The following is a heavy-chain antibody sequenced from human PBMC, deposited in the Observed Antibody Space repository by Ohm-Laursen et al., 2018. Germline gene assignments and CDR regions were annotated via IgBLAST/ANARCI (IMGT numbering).Heavy chain of an antibody. J-gene: IGHJ5*02. CDR2: INPNSGGT. Sequence: SVKVSCNASGYTFTGYYMHWVRQAPGQGLEWMGWINPNSGGTNYAQKFQGRVTMTRDTSISTAYMELSRLRSDDTAVYYCARDDTGDNWFDPWGQGTLVTVSS. D-gene: IGHD7-27*01. CDR1: GYTFTGYY. V-gene: IGHV1-2*02. CDR3: ARDDTGDNWFDP.